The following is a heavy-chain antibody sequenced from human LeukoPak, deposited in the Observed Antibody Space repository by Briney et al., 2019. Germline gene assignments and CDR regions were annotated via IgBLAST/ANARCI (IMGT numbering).Heavy chain of an antibody. CDR3: ARGYYDFWSGYYTAYYFDY. J-gene: IGHJ4*02. CDR1: GGSISSSNW. CDR2: IYHSGST. D-gene: IGHD3-3*01. V-gene: IGHV4-4*02. Sequence: SETLSLTCTVSGGSISSSNWWSWVRQPPGKGLEWIGEIYHSGSTNYNPSLKSRVTISADKSISTAYLQWSSLKASDTAMYYCARGYYDFWSGYYTAYYFDYWGQGTLVTVSS.